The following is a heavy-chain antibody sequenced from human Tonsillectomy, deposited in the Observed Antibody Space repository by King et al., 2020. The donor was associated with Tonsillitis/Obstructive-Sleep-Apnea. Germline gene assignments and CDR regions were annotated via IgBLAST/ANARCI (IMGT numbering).Heavy chain of an antibody. V-gene: IGHV1-2*06. CDR2: INPNSGGT. CDR3: ARVTHYTSGWFYFDY. Sequence: VQLVESGAEVKKPGASVKVSCKASGYTFTGYYMHWVRQAPGQGLEWMGRINPNSGGTNYAQKFQGRVTMTRDTSISTAHMELSRLTSDDTAVYYCARVTHYTSGWFYFDYWGQGILVTVSS. D-gene: IGHD6-19*01. CDR1: GYTFTGYY. J-gene: IGHJ4*02.